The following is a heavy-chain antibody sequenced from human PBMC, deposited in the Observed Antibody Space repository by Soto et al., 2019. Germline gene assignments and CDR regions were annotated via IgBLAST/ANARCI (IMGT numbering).Heavy chain of an antibody. J-gene: IGHJ4*02. Sequence: GGSLRLSCAASGFTFSDYAMTWVRQAPGKGLEWVSGISGSGGSTYYADSVKGRFTISRDNSKNTLYLQMNSLRAEDTAVYYCAKGYDSSGYYHFDYWGQGTLVTVSS. V-gene: IGHV3-23*01. CDR2: ISGSGGST. CDR3: AKGYDSSGYYHFDY. D-gene: IGHD3-22*01. CDR1: GFTFSDYA.